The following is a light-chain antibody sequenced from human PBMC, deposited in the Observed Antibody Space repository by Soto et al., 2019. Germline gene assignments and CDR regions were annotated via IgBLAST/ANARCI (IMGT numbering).Light chain of an antibody. Sequence: QCALTQPPSTSGTPGQRVTISCSGSSTNVGVNPVNWYQQFPGTAPRLLIYTNDQRPSGVPGRFSGSKSGTTASLDISGLQSDDEADYYCAAWDDSLYGLVFGGGTKLTVL. CDR2: TND. CDR3: AAWDDSLYGLV. CDR1: STNVGVNP. J-gene: IGLJ2*01. V-gene: IGLV1-44*01.